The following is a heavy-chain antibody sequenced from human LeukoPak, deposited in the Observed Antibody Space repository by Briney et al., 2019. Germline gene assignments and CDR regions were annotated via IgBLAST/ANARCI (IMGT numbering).Heavy chain of an antibody. D-gene: IGHD6-13*01. CDR3: ATVNLGSSWFDY. Sequence: ASVKVSCKASGGTFSSYAISWVRQAPGQGLEWMGGFDPEDGETVYAQKFQGRVTMTEDTSTDTAYMELSSLRSEDTAVYYCATVNLGSSWFDYWGQGTLVTVSS. V-gene: IGHV1-24*01. CDR1: GGTFSSYA. J-gene: IGHJ4*02. CDR2: FDPEDGET.